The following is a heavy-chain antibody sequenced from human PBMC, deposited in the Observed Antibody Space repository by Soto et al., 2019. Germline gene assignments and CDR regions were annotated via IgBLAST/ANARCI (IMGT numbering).Heavy chain of an antibody. J-gene: IGHJ2*01. V-gene: IGHV3-33*01. CDR3: ARVSNPPSWYFDL. CDR2: IWYDGSNK. CDR1: GFTFSSYG. Sequence: GGSLRLSCAASGFTFSSYGMHWVRQAPGKGLEWVAVIWYDGSNKYYADSVKGRFTISRDNSKNTLYLQMNSLRAEDTAVYYCARVSNPPSWYFDLWGRGTLVTVSS.